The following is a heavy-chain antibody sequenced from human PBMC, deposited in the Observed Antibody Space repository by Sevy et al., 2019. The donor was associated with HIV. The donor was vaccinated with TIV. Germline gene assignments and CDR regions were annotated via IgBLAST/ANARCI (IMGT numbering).Heavy chain of an antibody. CDR2: MNPNSGNT. V-gene: IGHV1-8*01. CDR3: ARGQSGAYYDSSGYYNY. J-gene: IGHJ4*02. D-gene: IGHD3-22*01. CDR1: GYTFTSYD. Sequence: ASVKVSCKASGYTFTSYDINWVRQATGQGLEWMGWMNPNSGNTGYAQKFQGRVTMTRNTSISTAYMELSSLRSEDTAVYYCARGQSGAYYDSSGYYNYWGQGTLVTVSS.